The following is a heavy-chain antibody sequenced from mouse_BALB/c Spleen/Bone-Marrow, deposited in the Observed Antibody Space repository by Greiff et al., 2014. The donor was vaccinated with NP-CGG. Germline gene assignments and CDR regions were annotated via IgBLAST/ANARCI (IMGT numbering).Heavy chain of an antibody. V-gene: IGHV1-54*01. CDR2: INPGSGGT. CDR3: ARRDHSFAY. D-gene: IGHD3-3*01. CDR1: GYALTNYL. J-gene: IGHJ3*01. Sequence: VQLQQSGAELVRPGTSVKVSCKASGYALTNYLIEWVKQRPGQGLEWIGVINPGSGGTNYNEKFKGKATLTADKSSSTAYMQLSSLTSGDSAVYFCARRDHSFAYWGQGTLVTVSA.